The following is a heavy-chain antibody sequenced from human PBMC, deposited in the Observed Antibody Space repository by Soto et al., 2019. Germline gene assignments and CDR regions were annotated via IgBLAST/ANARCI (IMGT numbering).Heavy chain of an antibody. Sequence: ASVKVSCKAFGYTFTTYFIHWVRQAPGQGFEWLGGINPTGGDTVYAQKFQGRVSVTRDTSTSTVNIELGSLTSKDTAVYYCARGSYASNVFIMDVWGQGTAVTVSS. V-gene: IGHV1-46*01. CDR3: ARGSYASNVFIMDV. CDR2: INPTGGDT. CDR1: GYTFTTYF. D-gene: IGHD2-2*01. J-gene: IGHJ6*02.